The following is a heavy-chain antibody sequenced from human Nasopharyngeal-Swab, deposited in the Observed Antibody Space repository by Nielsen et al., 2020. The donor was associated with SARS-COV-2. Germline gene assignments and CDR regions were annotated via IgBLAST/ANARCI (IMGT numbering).Heavy chain of an antibody. CDR2: IIPIFGTP. V-gene: IGHV1-69*06. CDR3: SRGVNDYVWWSYRYTALDAFDI. J-gene: IGHJ3*02. D-gene: IGHD3-16*02. CDR1: GGTFSSDA. Sequence: SVKVTCKASGGTFSSDAISWLRQAPAEGVVWMGGIIPIFGTPTYSQKFKGRVSITANNTTSTAYMELSSLRSEDTAVYYCSRGVNDYVWWSYRYTALDAFDIWGQGTMVTVSS.